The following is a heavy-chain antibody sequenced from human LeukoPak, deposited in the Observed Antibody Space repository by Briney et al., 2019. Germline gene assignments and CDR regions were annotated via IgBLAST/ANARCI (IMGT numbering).Heavy chain of an antibody. V-gene: IGHV3-23*01. CDR3: ANDLLWQWLVRDDY. D-gene: IGHD6-19*01. J-gene: IGHJ4*02. Sequence: PGGSLRLSCAASGFTFSSYAMSWVRQAPGKGLEWVSAISGSGGSTYYADSVKGRFTISRDNSKNTLYLQMNSLRAEDTAAYYCANDLLWQWLVRDDYWGQGTLVTVSS. CDR2: ISGSGGST. CDR1: GFTFSSYA.